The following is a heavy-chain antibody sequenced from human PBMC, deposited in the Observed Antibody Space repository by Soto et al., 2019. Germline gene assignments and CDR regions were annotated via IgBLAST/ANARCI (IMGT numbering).Heavy chain of an antibody. CDR1: GYTFSFYT. V-gene: IGHV1-3*01. J-gene: IGHJ4*02. CDR2: IHAGNGTT. Sequence: GASVKVSCKASGYTFSFYTMHWVRQAPGQRLEWMGWIHAGNGTTKYSQKFQDRVTITRDTSATTAYMELSSLRSEDTAVYYCARAEYTSNWYYYWGQGTLVTVSS. D-gene: IGHD6-13*01. CDR3: ARAEYTSNWYYY.